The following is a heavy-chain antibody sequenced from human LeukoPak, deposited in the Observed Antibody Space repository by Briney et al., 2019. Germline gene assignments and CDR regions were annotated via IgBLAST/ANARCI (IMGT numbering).Heavy chain of an antibody. Sequence: GGSLRLSCAASGFSFSSYALHWVRQAPGKGLEWVTVISYDGTTKYYADSVKGRFTISRDNSKNTLYLQMNSLRVEDTAVYYCARTPTTVTLADAFDIWGQGTLVTVSS. CDR2: ISYDGTTK. J-gene: IGHJ3*02. CDR1: GFSFSSYA. CDR3: ARTPTTVTLADAFDI. V-gene: IGHV3-30*04. D-gene: IGHD4-17*01.